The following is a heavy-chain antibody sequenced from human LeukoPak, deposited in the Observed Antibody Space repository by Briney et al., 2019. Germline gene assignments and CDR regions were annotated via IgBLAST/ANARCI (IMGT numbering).Heavy chain of an antibody. D-gene: IGHD1-26*01. CDR2: ISTSSSYT. CDR1: GFTFSDYY. V-gene: IGHV3-11*03. Sequence: GGSLRLSCAASGFTFSDYYMSWIRQAPGKGLEWVSYISTSSSYTKYAGSVKGRFTISRDNTKNSLFLQMNSLSAEDTAVYYCARPYSGSSPGVVAYWGQGTQVTVSS. J-gene: IGHJ4*02. CDR3: ARPYSGSSPGVVAY.